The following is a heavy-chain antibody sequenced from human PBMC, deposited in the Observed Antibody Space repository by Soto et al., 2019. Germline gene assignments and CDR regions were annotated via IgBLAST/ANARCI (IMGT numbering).Heavy chain of an antibody. D-gene: IGHD3-9*01. CDR2: IYYSGST. V-gene: IGHV4-59*01. Sequence: SETLSLTCTVSGGSISSYYWSWIRQPPGKGLEWIGYIYYSGSTNYNPSLKSRVTISVDTSKNQFSLKLSSVTAADTAVYYCASALRYFDWGLDYWGQGTLVTVSS. J-gene: IGHJ4*02. CDR3: ASALRYFDWGLDY. CDR1: GGSISSYY.